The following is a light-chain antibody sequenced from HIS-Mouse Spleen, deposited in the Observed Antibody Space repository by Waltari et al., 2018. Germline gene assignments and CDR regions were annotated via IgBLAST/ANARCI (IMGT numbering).Light chain of an antibody. CDR3: SSYAGSNNYV. J-gene: IGLJ1*01. CDR2: EVS. V-gene: IGLV2-8*01. CDR1: RSDVGVYHY. Sequence: QSALTQPPSASGSPGQSVTSSCTGTRSDVGVYHYFPWYQQHPGKAPKLMIYEVSKRPSGVPDRFSGSKSGNTASLTVSGLQAEDEADYYCSSYAGSNNYVFGTGTKVTVL.